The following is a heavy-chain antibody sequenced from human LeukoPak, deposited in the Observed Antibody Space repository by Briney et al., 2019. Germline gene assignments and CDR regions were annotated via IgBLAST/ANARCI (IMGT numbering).Heavy chain of an antibody. CDR2: IKGNGFDT. CDR3: AKQTVPLMITFGGVVISYFDY. J-gene: IGHJ4*02. V-gene: IGHV3-23*01. CDR1: GFILCNYA. Sequence: GGSLRLSCAGSGFILCNYAMCWVRQAPGKGLEWVSGIKGNGFDTYYADSVKGRFTVSRDNSKNTLSLQMTSLSAEHTAEQYCAKQTVPLMITFGGVVISYFDYWGQGALVTVSS. D-gene: IGHD3-16*01.